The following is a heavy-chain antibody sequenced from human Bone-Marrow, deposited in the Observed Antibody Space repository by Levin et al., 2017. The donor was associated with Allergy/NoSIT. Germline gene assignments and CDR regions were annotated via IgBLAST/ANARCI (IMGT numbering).Heavy chain of an antibody. CDR2: VYYDGTT. Sequence: KASETLSLTCTVSGGSVTTSGSYWNWIRHRPGKGLEWIGNVYYDGTTYYNPSLDSRLGISIDTSQNHFSLNLRSVTAADTAVYYCARDRGQWRIDAFDVWGRGTLVTVSP. CDR3: ARDRGQWRIDAFDV. CDR1: GGSVTTSGSY. D-gene: IGHD6-19*01. V-gene: IGHV4-31*03. J-gene: IGHJ3*01.